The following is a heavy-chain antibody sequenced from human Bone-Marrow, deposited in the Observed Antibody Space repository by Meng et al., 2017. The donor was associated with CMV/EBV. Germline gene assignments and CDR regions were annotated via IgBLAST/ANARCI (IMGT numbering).Heavy chain of an antibody. Sequence: GGSLRLSCAASGFTFSSYWMSWVRQAPGKGLEWVANIKQDGSEKYYVDSVKGRFTISRDNAKNSLYLQMNSLRAEDTALYYCAKDRGSSSSGTFDIWGQGTMVPVSS. D-gene: IGHD6-6*01. J-gene: IGHJ3*02. CDR3: AKDRGSSSSGTFDI. V-gene: IGHV3-7*03. CDR2: IKQDGSEK. CDR1: GFTFSSYW.